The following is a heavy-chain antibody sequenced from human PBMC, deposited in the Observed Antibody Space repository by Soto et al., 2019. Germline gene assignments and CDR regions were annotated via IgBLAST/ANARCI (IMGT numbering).Heavy chain of an antibody. J-gene: IGHJ4*02. CDR3: ANNLPRTGRFDN. V-gene: IGHV4-39*01. CDR2: IYYSGST. Sequence: PSETLSLTCAVSGGSISSSNHYWDWIRQPPGKGPEWIGRIYYSGSTYYNPSLKSRVTISVDTSKNQFSLKLSSVTAADTAVYYCANNLPRTGRFDNWGQGTVVTVSS. CDR1: GGSISSSNHY.